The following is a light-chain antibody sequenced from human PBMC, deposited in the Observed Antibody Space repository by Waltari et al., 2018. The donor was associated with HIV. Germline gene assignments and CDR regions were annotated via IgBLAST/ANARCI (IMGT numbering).Light chain of an antibody. J-gene: IGLJ2*01. CDR3: CAYAGITTYVI. V-gene: IGLV2-23*02. CDR2: EVS. CDR1: SSDVGGYNL. Sequence: QSALTQPASVSGSPGQSITISCPGTSSDVGGYNLVPWYQQHPGKTPKLMIYEVSNRPSGVSNRFSGSKSGNTASLTISGLQAEDEADYYCCAYAGITTYVIFGGGTKLTVL.